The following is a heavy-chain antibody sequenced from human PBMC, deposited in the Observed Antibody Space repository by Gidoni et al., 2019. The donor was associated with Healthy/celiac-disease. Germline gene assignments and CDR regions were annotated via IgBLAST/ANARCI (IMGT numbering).Heavy chain of an antibody. CDR1: GFPFRRDA. CDR3: ARGSSGYYWSYMDV. D-gene: IGHD3-22*01. CDR2: ISYDGSNK. J-gene: IGHJ6*03. Sequence: QVQLVESGGGVVQPGRSLRLSCAASGFPFRRDAMHWVRQAPGKGLEWVAVISYDGSNKYYADSVKGRFTISRDNSKNTLYLQMNSLRAEDTAVYYCARGSSGYYWSYMDVWGKGTTVTVSS. V-gene: IGHV3-30*04.